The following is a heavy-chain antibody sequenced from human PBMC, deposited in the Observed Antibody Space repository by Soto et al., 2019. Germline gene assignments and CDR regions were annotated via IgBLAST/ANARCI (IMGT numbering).Heavy chain of an antibody. Sequence: WVRQAPGKGLEWIGYIYYSGSTYYNPSLKSRVTISVDTSKNQFSLKLSSVTAADTAVYYCARVRSGSYSREYYFDYWGQGPLVTLSS. CDR2: IYYSGST. CDR3: ARVRSGSYSREYYFDY. J-gene: IGHJ4*02. V-gene: IGHV4-31*02. D-gene: IGHD1-26*01.